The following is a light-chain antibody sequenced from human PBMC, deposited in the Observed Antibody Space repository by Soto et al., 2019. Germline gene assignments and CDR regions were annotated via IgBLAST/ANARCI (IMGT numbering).Light chain of an antibody. CDR1: QTINSW. Sequence: EIQMTQYTSTLSASVGDRVTITCRASQTINSWLAWYQQKPGKAPNLLIYAASSLQSGVPSRFSGSGSGTDFSLTISSLQPEDCAPYYCLLAHSYPCTF. V-gene: IGKV1-5*01. CDR3: LLAHSYPCT. J-gene: IGKJ4*02. CDR2: AAS.